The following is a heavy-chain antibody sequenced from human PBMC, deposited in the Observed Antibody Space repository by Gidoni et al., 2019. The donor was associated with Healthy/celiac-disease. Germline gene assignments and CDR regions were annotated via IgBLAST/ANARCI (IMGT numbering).Heavy chain of an antibody. CDR1: GGSISSSNW. Sequence: QVQLQESGPGLVKPSGTLSLTCAVSGGSISSSNWWSWVHQPPGKGLEWIGEIYHSGSTNYNPSLKSRVTISVDKSKNQFSLKLSSVTAADTAVYYCARGGPYYDFWSPYRSTDYYGMDVWGQGTTVTVSS. D-gene: IGHD3-3*01. J-gene: IGHJ6*02. CDR2: IYHSGST. V-gene: IGHV4-4*02. CDR3: ARGGPYYDFWSPYRSTDYYGMDV.